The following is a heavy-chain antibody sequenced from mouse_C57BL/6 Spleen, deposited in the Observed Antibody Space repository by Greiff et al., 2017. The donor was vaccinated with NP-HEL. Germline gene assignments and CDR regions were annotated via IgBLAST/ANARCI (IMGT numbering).Heavy chain of an antibody. J-gene: IGHJ2*01. CDR1: GYTFTSYW. CDR2: IDPSDSYT. V-gene: IGHV1-50*01. Sequence: VQLQQPGAELVKPGASVKLSCKASGYTFTSYWMQWVKQRPGQGLEWIGEIDPSDSYTNYNQKFKGKATLTVDTSSSTAYMQLSSLTSEDSAVDYCSRSRIYGSSYVGYWGKGTTLTVSS. CDR3: SRSRIYGSSYVGY. D-gene: IGHD1-1*01.